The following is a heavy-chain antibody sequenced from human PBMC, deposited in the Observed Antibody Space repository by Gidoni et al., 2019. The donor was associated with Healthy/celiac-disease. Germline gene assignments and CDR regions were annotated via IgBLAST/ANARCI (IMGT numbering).Heavy chain of an antibody. D-gene: IGHD2-15*01. J-gene: IGHJ6*02. CDR2: IKQDGSEK. Sequence: EVQLVESGGGLVQPGGSLRLACAASGFTFSSYWMSWVRQAPGKGLEWVANIKQDGSEKYYVDSVKGRFTISRDNAKNSLYLQMNSLRAEDTAVYYCARGIMWQLIYYYGMDVWGQGTTVTVSS. CDR3: ARGIMWQLIYYYGMDV. V-gene: IGHV3-7*03. CDR1: GFTFSSYW.